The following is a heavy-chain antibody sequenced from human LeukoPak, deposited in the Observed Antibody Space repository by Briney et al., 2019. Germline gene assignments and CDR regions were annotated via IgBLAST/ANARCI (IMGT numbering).Heavy chain of an antibody. CDR2: IYYSGST. D-gene: IGHD4-17*01. CDR1: GGSISSGGYY. CDR3: AGLGTSLYGDYGDYFDS. V-gene: IGHV4-31*03. Sequence: PSQTLSLTCTVSGGSISSGGYYWSWIRQHPGKGLEWIGYIYYSGSTYYNPSLKSRVTISGDTSKNQFSLILTSVTAADTAVYYCAGLGTSLYGDYGDYFDSWGQGTLVTVSS. J-gene: IGHJ4*02.